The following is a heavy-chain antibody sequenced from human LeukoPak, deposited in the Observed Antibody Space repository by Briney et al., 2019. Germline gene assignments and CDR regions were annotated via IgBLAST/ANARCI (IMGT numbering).Heavy chain of an antibody. J-gene: IGHJ4*02. V-gene: IGHV1-18*01. CDR2: ISAYNGNT. CDR3: AREVPYDTSLYYQPFDF. Sequence: ASVKVSCNAYGYTFTSYGISWVRQAPGQGLEWMGWISAYNGNTNYAQKLQGRVTMTTDTSTSTAYMELRSLRSDDTAVYYCAREVPYDTSLYYQPFDFWGQGTLVTVSS. D-gene: IGHD3-22*01. CDR1: GYTFTSYG.